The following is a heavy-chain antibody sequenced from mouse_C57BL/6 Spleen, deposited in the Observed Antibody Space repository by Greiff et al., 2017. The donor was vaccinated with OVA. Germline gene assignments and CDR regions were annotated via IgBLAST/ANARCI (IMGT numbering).Heavy chain of an antibody. CDR1: GFSLTSYG. Sequence: VQLVESGPGLVQPSQSLSITCTVSGFSLTSYGVHWVRQSPGKGLEWLGVIWSGGSTDYNAAFISRLSISKDNSKSQVFFKMNSLQADDTAIYYCARFDGYYGWYFDVWGTGTTVTVSS. V-gene: IGHV2-2*01. D-gene: IGHD2-3*01. CDR2: IWSGGST. J-gene: IGHJ1*03. CDR3: ARFDGYYGWYFDV.